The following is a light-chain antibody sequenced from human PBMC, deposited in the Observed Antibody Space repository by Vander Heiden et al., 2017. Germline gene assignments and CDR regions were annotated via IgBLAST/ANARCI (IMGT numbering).Light chain of an antibody. CDR3: QHRSNWPPIA. CDR1: QSVSSN. J-gene: IGKJ3*01. CDR2: DAS. V-gene: IGKV3-11*01. Sequence: EIVLTQSPATLSLSPGDRATLSCRASQSVSSNLVWYQQKPGQAPRLLIYDASSRATGIPARFSGSGSGTDFTLTISSLEPEDFAVYYCQHRSNWPPIAFGPGTKVDVK.